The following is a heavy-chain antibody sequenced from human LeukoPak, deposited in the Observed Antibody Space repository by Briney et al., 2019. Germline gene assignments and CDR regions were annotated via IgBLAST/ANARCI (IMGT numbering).Heavy chain of an antibody. CDR3: ARGDTAMARY. D-gene: IGHD5-18*01. Sequence: ASVKVPCKASGYTFTDYYMHWVRQAPGQGLEWMGWINPNTGGTNYAQNFQGRVTMTRDTSISTAFMELSGLRSDDTAVYYCARGDTAMARYWGQGTLVTVSS. V-gene: IGHV1-2*02. CDR1: GYTFTDYY. CDR2: INPNTGGT. J-gene: IGHJ4*02.